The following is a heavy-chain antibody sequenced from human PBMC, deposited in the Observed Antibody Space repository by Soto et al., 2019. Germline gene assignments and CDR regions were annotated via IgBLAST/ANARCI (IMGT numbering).Heavy chain of an antibody. D-gene: IGHD6-13*01. J-gene: IGHJ6*03. V-gene: IGHV3-23*01. CDR2: ISGSGGST. CDR1: GFTFSSYA. CDR3: ARERGQQLVGGNYYYMDV. Sequence: GGSLRLSCAASGFTFSSYAMSWVRQAPGKGLEWVSAISGSGGSTYYADSVKGRFTISRDNSKNTLYLQMNSLRAEDTAVYYCARERGQQLVGGNYYYMDVWGKGTTVTVSS.